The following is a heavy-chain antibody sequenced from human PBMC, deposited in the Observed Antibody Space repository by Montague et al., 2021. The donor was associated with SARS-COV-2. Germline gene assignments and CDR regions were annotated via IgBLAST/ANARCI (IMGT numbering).Heavy chain of an antibody. D-gene: IGHD3-10*01. CDR2: INHNGNT. Sequence: SEILSLTCTVSGGSFTGYYWRWIRQSPGRGLEWIGEINHNGNTEYNPSLKSRVTISVDKSRIHFSLRLTSVTAADTVVYYCARRLYNYGSGTYRDWGQGTLVTVSS. V-gene: IGHV4-34*01. J-gene: IGHJ4*02. CDR1: GGSFTGYY. CDR3: ARRLYNYGSGTYRD.